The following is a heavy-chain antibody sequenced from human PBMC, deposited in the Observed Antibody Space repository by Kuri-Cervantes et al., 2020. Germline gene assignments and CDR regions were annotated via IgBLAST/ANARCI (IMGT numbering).Heavy chain of an antibody. J-gene: IGHJ2*01. D-gene: IGHD2-21*02. CDR2: ISWNSGSI. CDR3: ARGVSVTASYPYWYFDL. V-gene: IGHV3-9*01. CDR1: GFTFDDYA. Sequence: GGSLRLSCAASGFTFDDYAMHWVRQAPGKGPEWVSGISWNSGSIGYADSVKGRFTISRDNAKNSLYLQMNSLRAEDTALYYCARGVSVTASYPYWYFDLWGRGTLVTVSS.